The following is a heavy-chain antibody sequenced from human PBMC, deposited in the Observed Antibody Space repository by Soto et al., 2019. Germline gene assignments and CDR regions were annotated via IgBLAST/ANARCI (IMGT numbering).Heavy chain of an antibody. CDR1: GFSLSTSGMC. J-gene: IGHJ4*02. CDR3: ARITYEGYSGYDFYYFDY. V-gene: IGHV2-70*11. CDR2: IDWDDDK. D-gene: IGHD5-12*01. Sequence: SGPTLVNPTQTLTLTCTFSGFSLSTSGMCVSWIRQPPGKALEWLARIDWDDDKYYSTSLKTRLTISKDTSKNQVVLTMTNMDPVDTATYYCARITYEGYSGYDFYYFDYWGQGTLVTVSS.